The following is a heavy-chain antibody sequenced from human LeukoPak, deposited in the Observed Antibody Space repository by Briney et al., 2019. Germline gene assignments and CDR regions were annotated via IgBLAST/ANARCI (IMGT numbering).Heavy chain of an antibody. D-gene: IGHD2-15*01. CDR1: GDSVSSGY. J-gene: IGHJ1*01. Sequence: SETLSLICNVSGDSVSSGYWSWIRQSPGKGLEWIGFIQDSGITDYNPSLKSRLYMSEDISKNQFSLNLRSVTAADTAVYYCAGRGHRYSRDWGQGILVTISS. CDR3: AGRGHRYSRD. V-gene: IGHV4-4*09. CDR2: IQDSGIT.